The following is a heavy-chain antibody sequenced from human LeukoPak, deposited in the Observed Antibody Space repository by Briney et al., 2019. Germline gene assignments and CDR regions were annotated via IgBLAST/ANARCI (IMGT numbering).Heavy chain of an antibody. Sequence: SVKVSCKASGYTFTTFGINWVRQAPGQGLEWMGGIIPIFGTANYAQKFQGRVTITTDESTSTAYMELSSLRSEDTAVYYCAREGYCSSTSCSFDAFDIWGQGSMVTVSS. V-gene: IGHV1-69*05. CDR1: GYTFTTFG. CDR3: AREGYCSSTSCSFDAFDI. J-gene: IGHJ3*02. CDR2: IIPIFGTA. D-gene: IGHD2-2*01.